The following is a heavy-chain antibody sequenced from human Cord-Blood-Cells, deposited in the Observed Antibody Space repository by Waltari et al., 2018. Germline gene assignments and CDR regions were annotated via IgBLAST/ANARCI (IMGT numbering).Heavy chain of an antibody. Sequence: EVQLVESGGGLVQPGRSLRLSCAASGFTFAAYAMHWVRQAPGKGLEWVSGISWNSGSIGYADSVKGRFTISRDNAKNSLYLQMNSLRAEDTALYYCAKDIKALGLVGGIYFDYWGQGTLVTVSS. V-gene: IGHV3-9*01. D-gene: IGHD6-19*01. J-gene: IGHJ4*02. CDR1: GFTFAAYA. CDR3: AKDIKALGLVGGIYFDY. CDR2: ISWNSGSI.